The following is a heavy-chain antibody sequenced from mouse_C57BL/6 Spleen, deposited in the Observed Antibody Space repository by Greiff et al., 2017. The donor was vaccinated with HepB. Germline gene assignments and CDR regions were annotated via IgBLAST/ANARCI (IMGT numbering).Heavy chain of an antibody. D-gene: IGHD1-1*01. CDR2: IYPGDGDT. CDR3: ASSGYYGSSSWFAY. CDR1: GYAFSSSW. V-gene: IGHV1-82*01. Sequence: VQLQQSGPELVKPGASVKISCKASGYAFSSSWMNWVKQRPGKGLEWIGRIYPGDGDTNYNGKFKGKATLTADKSSSTAYMQLSSLTSEDSAVYFCASSGYYGSSSWFAYWGQGTLVTVSA. J-gene: IGHJ3*01.